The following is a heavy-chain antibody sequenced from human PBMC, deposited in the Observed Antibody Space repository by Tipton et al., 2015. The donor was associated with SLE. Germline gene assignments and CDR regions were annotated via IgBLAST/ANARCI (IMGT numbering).Heavy chain of an antibody. J-gene: IGHJ6*02. Sequence: TLSLTCTVSGGSISSSSYYWGWIRQPPGKGLEWIGSIYYSGSTYSNPSLKSRVTISVDTSKNQFSLKLSSVTAADTAVYYCARVSYGDFYYYYGMDVWGQGTTVTVSS. CDR2: IYYSGST. D-gene: IGHD4-17*01. CDR1: GGSISSSSYY. V-gene: IGHV4-39*07. CDR3: ARVSYGDFYYYYGMDV.